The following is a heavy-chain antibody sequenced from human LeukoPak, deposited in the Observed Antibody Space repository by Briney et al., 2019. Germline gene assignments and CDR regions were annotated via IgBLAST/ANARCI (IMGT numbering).Heavy chain of an antibody. CDR2: IWYDGGTI. V-gene: IGHV3-33*06. Sequence: GGSLRLSCAASGFTFSAYAMHWVRQAPDKGLEWVAVIWYDGGTIYYADSVQGRFTISRDNPRNTLDLQMNRLRVQDTAVYYFAKAANNWYIDGWGQGTLVTVPS. D-gene: IGHD1-1*01. J-gene: IGHJ4*01. CDR1: GFTFSAYA. CDR3: AKAANNWYIDG.